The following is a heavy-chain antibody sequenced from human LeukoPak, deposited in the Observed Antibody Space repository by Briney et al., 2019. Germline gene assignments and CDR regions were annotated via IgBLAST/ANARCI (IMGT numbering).Heavy chain of an antibody. CDR2: IYHSGST. V-gene: IGHV4-59*01. CDR1: GGSISTYY. D-gene: IGHD6-6*01. J-gene: IGHJ1*01. Sequence: PSETLSLTCTVSGGSISTYYWNWIRQPPGKGLEWIGYIYHSGSTNYNPSLQSRVTISVDTSKNQFSLNLNSVTAADTAVYYCARGGAARLHFQNWGQGTLVTVST. CDR3: ARGGAARLHFQN.